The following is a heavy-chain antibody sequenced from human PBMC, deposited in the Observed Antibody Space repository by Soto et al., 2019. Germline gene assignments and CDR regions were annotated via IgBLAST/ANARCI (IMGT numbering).Heavy chain of an antibody. CDR2: INPNSGVT. V-gene: IGHV1-2*02. CDR1: GYYFSNYY. Sequence: QVQLVQSGSEMKKPGASVKISCKASGYYFSNYYMHWVRQAPGQGLEWMGWINPNSGVTNFAQKFQGRVSMTRATSISTAYLEVKRLTSDYTAVYYCATNLFSSTSRGSDFDPWGQGTLVIVSS. J-gene: IGHJ5*02. D-gene: IGHD6-19*01. CDR3: ATNLFSSTSRGSDFDP.